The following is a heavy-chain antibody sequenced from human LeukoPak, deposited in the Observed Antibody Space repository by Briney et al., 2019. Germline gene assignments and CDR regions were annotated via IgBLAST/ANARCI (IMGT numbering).Heavy chain of an antibody. D-gene: IGHD3-22*01. V-gene: IGHV1-2*02. CDR3: ARMYYYDSSGYLVGAFDI. Sequence: ASAKVSCEASGYTFTGYYMHWVRQAPGQGLEWMGWINPNSGGTNYAQKFQGRVTMTRDTSISTAYMELSRLRSDDTAVYYCARMYYYDSSGYLVGAFDIWGQGTMVTVSS. CDR1: GYTFTGYY. CDR2: INPNSGGT. J-gene: IGHJ3*02.